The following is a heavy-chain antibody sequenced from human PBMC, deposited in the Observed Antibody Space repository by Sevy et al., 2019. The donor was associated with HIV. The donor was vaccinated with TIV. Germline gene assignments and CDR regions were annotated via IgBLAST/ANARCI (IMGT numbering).Heavy chain of an antibody. CDR2: IYPDDSDI. CDR3: ARRFYDSTGYPQYFFDY. D-gene: IGHD3-22*01. CDR1: GYRFTSYW. Sequence: GESLKISCRGSGYRFTSYWIAWVRQVPGRGLEWMGIIYPDDSDIRYSPSLQGQATISVDKSISTAYLQWSSLEASDTAMYFCARRFYDSTGYPQYFFDYWGQGTPVTVSS. V-gene: IGHV5-51*01. J-gene: IGHJ4*02.